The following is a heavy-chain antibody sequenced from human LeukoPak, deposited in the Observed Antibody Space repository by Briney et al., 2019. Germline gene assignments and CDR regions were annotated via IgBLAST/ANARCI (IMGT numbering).Heavy chain of an antibody. V-gene: IGHV3-15*01. J-gene: IGHJ4*02. CDR1: GFTFSNAW. CDR2: IKSKTGGRTT. D-gene: IGHD3-22*01. CDR3: TTTLPRRTMIVVVIPLDY. Sequence: PGGSLRLSCAASGFTFSNAWMSWVRQAPGKGLEWVGRIKSKTGGRTTDYAAPVKGTFTISRDDSKNPLYLQMNSLKTEDTAVYYCTTTLPRRTMIVVVIPLDYWGQGTLVTVSS.